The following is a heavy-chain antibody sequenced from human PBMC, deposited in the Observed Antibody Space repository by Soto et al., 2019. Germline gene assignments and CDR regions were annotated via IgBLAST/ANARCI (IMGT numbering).Heavy chain of an antibody. D-gene: IGHD2-15*01. CDR2: INHSGST. Sequence: SETLSLTCAVYGGSFSGYYWSWIRQPPGKGLEWIGEINHSGSTNYNPSLKSRVTISVDTSKNQFSLKLSSVTAADTAVHYCARGLVYCSGGSCHGGWFDPWGQGTLVTVSS. CDR3: ARGLVYCSGGSCHGGWFDP. V-gene: IGHV4-34*01. CDR1: GGSFSGYY. J-gene: IGHJ5*02.